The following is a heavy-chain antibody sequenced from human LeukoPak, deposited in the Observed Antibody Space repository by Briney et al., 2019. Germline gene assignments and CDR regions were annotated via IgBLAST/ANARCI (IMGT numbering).Heavy chain of an antibody. CDR1: GYTFTSYD. CDR2: MNPNSGNT. Sequence: AASVKVSCKASGYTFTSYDINWVRQATGQGLEWMGWMNPNSGNTGYAQKFQGRVIMTRNTSISTAYMELSSLRSEDTAVYYCARGSGYSQGEFDPWGQGTLVTVSS. D-gene: IGHD3-22*01. V-gene: IGHV1-8*01. CDR3: ARGSGYSQGEFDP. J-gene: IGHJ5*02.